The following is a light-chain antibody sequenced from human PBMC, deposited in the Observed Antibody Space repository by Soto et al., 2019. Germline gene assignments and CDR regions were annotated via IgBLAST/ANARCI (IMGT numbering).Light chain of an antibody. CDR1: QSISNS. CDR2: DAS. J-gene: IGKJ1*01. CDR3: QHYSSYSRT. Sequence: DIPMSQSPSTLSASVGDRVTITCRASQSISNSLAWYQQKPGKAPKLLINDASSLERGVPSRFSGSGSGTEFTLTISSLQPDDFATYYCQHYSSYSRTFGQGTTVEIK. V-gene: IGKV1-5*01.